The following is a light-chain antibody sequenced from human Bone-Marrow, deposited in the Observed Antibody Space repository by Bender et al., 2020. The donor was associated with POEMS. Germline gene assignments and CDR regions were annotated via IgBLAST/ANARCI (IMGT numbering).Light chain of an antibody. CDR1: NSDVGGYDY. CDR3: CSYTDRNNFGVE. CDR2: EVT. Sequence: QSALTQPASVSASPGQSITISCTGANSDVGGYDYVSWYQQLPGEAPKLLIDEVTHRPSGVSHRFSASKSGFTASLTISGVQAEDEGVYYCCSYTDRNNFGVEFGGGTKLTV. J-gene: IGLJ2*01. V-gene: IGLV2-14*01.